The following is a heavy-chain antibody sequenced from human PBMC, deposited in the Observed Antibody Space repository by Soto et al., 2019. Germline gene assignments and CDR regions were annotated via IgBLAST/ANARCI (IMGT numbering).Heavy chain of an antibody. CDR2: ISGDGITT. CDR3: AREYYGLLTGYYTDY. V-gene: IGHV3-74*01. Sequence: EVQLVESGGDLVQRGGSLRLSCAASGFPFSSYWMHWVRHTPGKGLDWVARISGDGITTYYADSVTGRFTVSRDNAKNTLSLQISALRAEDTAVYYGAREYYGLLTGYYTDYWGQGTLVSVSS. CDR1: GFPFSSYW. J-gene: IGHJ4*02. D-gene: IGHD3-9*01.